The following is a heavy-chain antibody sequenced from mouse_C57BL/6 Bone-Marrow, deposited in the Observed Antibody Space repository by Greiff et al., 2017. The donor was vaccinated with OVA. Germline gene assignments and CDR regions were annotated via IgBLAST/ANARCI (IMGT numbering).Heavy chain of an antibody. CDR2: INPSYGGT. CDR1: GYTFTSYW. J-gene: IGHJ1*03. V-gene: IGHV1-53*01. Sequence: VQLQQPGTELVKPGASVKLSCKASGYTFTSYWMHWVKQRPGQGLEWIGNINPSYGGTNYNEKFKSKATLTVDKSSSTAYMQLSSLTSEDSAVYYCARYYGSSSNWYFDVWGTGTTVTVSS. D-gene: IGHD1-1*01. CDR3: ARYYGSSSNWYFDV.